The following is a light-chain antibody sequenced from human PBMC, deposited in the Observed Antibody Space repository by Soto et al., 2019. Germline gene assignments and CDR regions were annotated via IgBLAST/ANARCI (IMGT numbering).Light chain of an antibody. Sequence: EIVLTQSPGTLSLSPEQRVTLSCRASQSVSSNYLAWYQQKPGQAPRLLIYGASNRATGVPDRFSGTGSGTDFTLTISRLAPEDFATYYCQRYNDYQYIFGQGTRLEIK. CDR2: GAS. CDR1: QSVSSNY. CDR3: QRYNDYQYI. V-gene: IGKV3-20*01. J-gene: IGKJ2*01.